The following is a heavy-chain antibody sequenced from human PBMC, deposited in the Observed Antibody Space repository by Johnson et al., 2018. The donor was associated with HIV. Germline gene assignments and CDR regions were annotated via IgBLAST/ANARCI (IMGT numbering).Heavy chain of an antibody. CDR1: GFTFSKYG. CDR3: VKGDEVVAATSGFDI. J-gene: IGHJ3*02. CDR2: IRYDGSSR. V-gene: IGHV3-30*02. D-gene: IGHD2-15*01. Sequence: VQLVESGGGVVQPGGSLRLSCAASGFTFSKYGMHWVRQAPGTGLDWVAFIRYDGSSRYYANSVKGRFTISRDNSKSTLYLQMSSLRPEDTAVYYCVKGDEVVAATSGFDIWGQGIMVIVSS.